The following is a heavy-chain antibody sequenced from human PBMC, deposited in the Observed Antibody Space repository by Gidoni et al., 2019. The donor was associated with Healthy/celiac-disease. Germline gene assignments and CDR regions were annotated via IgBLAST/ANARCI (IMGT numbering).Heavy chain of an antibody. CDR2: ISGSGGST. J-gene: IGHJ4*02. V-gene: IGHV3-23*01. Sequence: EVQLLESGGGLVQPGGSLRLSCAASGFTFSSYAMSGVRQAPGKGLEWVSAISGSGGSTYYADSVKGRFTISRDNSKNTLYLQMNSLRAEDTAVYYCAKIESMVRGILKDFDYWGQGTLVTVSS. CDR1: GFTFSSYA. D-gene: IGHD3-10*01. CDR3: AKIESMVRGILKDFDY.